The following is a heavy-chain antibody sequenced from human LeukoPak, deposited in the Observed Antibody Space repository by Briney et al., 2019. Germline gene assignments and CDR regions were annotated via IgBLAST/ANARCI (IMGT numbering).Heavy chain of an antibody. D-gene: IGHD5-24*01. CDR1: GGSISTSSYY. Sequence: PSETLSLTCTVSGGSISTSSYYWGWIRQPPGKGLEWIGTIFYSGSTYYNPSLKSRVTISVDTSKNQFSLRLRSVTAADTAVYYCAREKEPRWLQLLDYWGQGTLVTVSS. V-gene: IGHV4-39*07. CDR2: IFYSGST. CDR3: AREKEPRWLQLLDY. J-gene: IGHJ4*02.